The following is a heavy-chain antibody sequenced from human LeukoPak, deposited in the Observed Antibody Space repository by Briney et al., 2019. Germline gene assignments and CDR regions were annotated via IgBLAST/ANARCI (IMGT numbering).Heavy chain of an antibody. CDR3: ARDRNTDFWSGYYTNYFDY. V-gene: IGHV3-7*01. D-gene: IGHD3-3*01. CDR1: GFTFSTYW. CDR2: IKQDGSEK. Sequence: GGSLRLSCAASGFTFSTYWMSWVRQAPGKGLEWVANIKQDGSEKYYVDSVEGRFTISRDNAKNSLYLQMNSLRAEDTAVYYCARDRNTDFWSGYYTNYFDYWGQGTLVTVSS. J-gene: IGHJ4*02.